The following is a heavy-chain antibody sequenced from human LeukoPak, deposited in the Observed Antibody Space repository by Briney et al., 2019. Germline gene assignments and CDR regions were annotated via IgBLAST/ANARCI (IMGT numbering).Heavy chain of an antibody. Sequence: GASVKVSCKASGGTFSSYAISWVRQAPGQGLEWMGGIIPIFGTANYAQKFQGRVTITADESTSTAYMELSSLRSEDTAVYYCARGELWNYEAFDIWGQGTMVTVSS. V-gene: IGHV1-69*13. CDR2: IIPIFGTA. J-gene: IGHJ3*02. CDR1: GGTFSSYA. CDR3: ARGELWNYEAFDI. D-gene: IGHD1-7*01.